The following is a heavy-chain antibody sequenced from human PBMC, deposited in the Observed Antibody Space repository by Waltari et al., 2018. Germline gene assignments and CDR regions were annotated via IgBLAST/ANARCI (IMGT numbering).Heavy chain of an antibody. CDR2: HSGKGRSK. CDR3: AKVGWGGYLFFDD. V-gene: IGHV3-23*04. J-gene: IGHJ4*02. D-gene: IGHD5-12*01. CDR1: GFTFSSHA. Sequence: EVQLVESGGGLVQPGGSLRLSCAASGFTFSSHAMRWVRQATRKGRDGGVGHSGKGRSKDNDDTVKGRLPITGDKSKNVLYLAVNSLRGEATAVYYWAKVGWGGYLFFDDWGQGTLVTVSS.